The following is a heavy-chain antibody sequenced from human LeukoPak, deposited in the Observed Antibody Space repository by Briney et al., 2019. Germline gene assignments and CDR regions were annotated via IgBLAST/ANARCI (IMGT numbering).Heavy chain of an antibody. CDR2: ISSNGGST. V-gene: IGHV3-64*01. CDR1: GFTFSSYA. Sequence: GGSLRLSCAASGFTFSSYAMHWVRQAPGKGLEYVSAISSNGGSTYYANSAKGRFTISRDNSKNTLYLQMGSLRAEDMAVYYCAREGDSSAKRSFDYWGQGTLVTVSS. J-gene: IGHJ4*02. CDR3: AREGDSSAKRSFDY. D-gene: IGHD3-22*01.